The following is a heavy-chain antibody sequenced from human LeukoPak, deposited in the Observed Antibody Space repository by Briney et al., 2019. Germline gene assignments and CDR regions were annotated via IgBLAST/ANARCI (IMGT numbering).Heavy chain of an antibody. CDR1: GGSISSSSYY. D-gene: IGHD3-10*01. V-gene: IGHV4-39*07. Sequence: PSETLSLTCTVSGGSISSSSYYWGWIRQPPGKGLEWIGSIYYSGSTYYNPSLKSRVTMSVDTSKNQFSLKLSSVTAADTAVYYCARVTSGDYYYYMDVWGKGTTVTVSS. CDR2: IYYSGST. CDR3: ARVTSGDYYYYMDV. J-gene: IGHJ6*03.